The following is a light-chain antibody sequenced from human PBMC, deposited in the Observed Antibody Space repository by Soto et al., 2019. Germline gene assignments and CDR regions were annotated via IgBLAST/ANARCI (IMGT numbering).Light chain of an antibody. V-gene: IGLV2-8*01. CDR2: EVN. J-gene: IGLJ1*01. Sequence: QSALTQPPSASGSPGQSVAISCTGPSSDVGGDNYVSWYQQHPGKAPKLMIYEVNKRPSGVPDRFSGSKSGSTASLTVSGLQAEDEADYYCSSYAVTNIFVFGTGTKLTVL. CDR1: SSDVGGDNY. CDR3: SSYAVTNIFV.